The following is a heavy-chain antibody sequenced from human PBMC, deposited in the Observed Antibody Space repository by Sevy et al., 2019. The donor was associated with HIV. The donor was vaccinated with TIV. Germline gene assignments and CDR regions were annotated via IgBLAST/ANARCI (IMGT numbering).Heavy chain of an antibody. CDR3: ARVPSAQYSSSWYYFDY. D-gene: IGHD6-13*01. CDR1: GYTFTSYG. V-gene: IGHV1-18*01. J-gene: IGHJ4*02. CDR2: ISSYNDNT. Sequence: VSVKVSCKASGYTFTSYGITWVRQAPGQGLEWMGWISSYNDNTNYAQNLQGRVTMTTDTSTRTAYMELRSLRSDDTAVYYCARVPSAQYSSSWYYFDYWGQGTLVTVSS.